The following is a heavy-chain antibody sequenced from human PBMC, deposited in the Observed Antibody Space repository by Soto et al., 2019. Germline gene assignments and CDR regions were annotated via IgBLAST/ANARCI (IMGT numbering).Heavy chain of an antibody. CDR3: AGRRDGSGSLDY. CDR2: IYHSGST. Sequence: SETLAITCAVCGGSISRSTWWIWVRQPPGKGLEWIGEIYHSGSTNYNPSLKSRGTISVDKFRNQFSLKLSSVTAADTAVYYCAGRRDGSGSLDYWGQGTLVTVSS. J-gene: IGHJ4*02. V-gene: IGHV4-4*02. D-gene: IGHD3-10*01. CDR1: GGSISRSTW.